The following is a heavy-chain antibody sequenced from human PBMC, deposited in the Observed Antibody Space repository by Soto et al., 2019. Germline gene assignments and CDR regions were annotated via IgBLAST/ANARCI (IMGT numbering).Heavy chain of an antibody. V-gene: IGHV3-33*01. CDR2: IWYDGSNK. Sequence: GGSLRVACAACGVIFNEYCMHWVRQAPGKGLEWVAVIWYDGSNKYYADSVKGRFTFSRDNSKNTMSLQMNSLRVEDTAIYYCARWGCSGSNCNLNQRSFDLWGQGTLVTVSS. CDR3: ARWGCSGSNCNLNQRSFDL. CDR1: GVIFNEYC. J-gene: IGHJ4*02. D-gene: IGHD2-15*01.